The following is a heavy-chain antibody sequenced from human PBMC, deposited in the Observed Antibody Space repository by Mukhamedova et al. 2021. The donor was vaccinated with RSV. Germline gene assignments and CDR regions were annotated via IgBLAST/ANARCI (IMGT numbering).Heavy chain of an antibody. CDR2: IYPGDSNT. J-gene: IGHJ5*02. CDR1: NYW. V-gene: IGHV5-51*01. D-gene: IGHD1-26*01. CDR3: SRRDGSYYLP. Sequence: NYWIGWVRQMPGKGLEWMGIIYPGDSNTRYSPSFQGQVIISADKSISTAYLQWSSLKASDTAMYYCSRRDGSYYLPWGQGTLVT.